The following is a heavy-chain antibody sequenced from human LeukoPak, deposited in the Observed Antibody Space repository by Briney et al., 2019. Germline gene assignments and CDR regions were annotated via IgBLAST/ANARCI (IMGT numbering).Heavy chain of an antibody. J-gene: IGHJ3*02. D-gene: IGHD3-16*01. Sequence: PRGSRRLSCSASGFTFSTFAMHWVRQAPGKRLEYVSGINNNGDSTYYSDSVKARFTISRDNSKNTLFLQMASLRAEDTAVYYCVKTMMTFGGVIRTDAFDIWGQGTMVSDCS. CDR2: INNNGDST. V-gene: IGHV3-64D*06. CDR1: GFTFSTFA. CDR3: VKTMMTFGGVIRTDAFDI.